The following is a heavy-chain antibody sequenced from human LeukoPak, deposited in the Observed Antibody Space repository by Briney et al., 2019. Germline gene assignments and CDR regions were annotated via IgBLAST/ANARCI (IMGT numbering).Heavy chain of an antibody. CDR3: ATVPPFIYPPLRGSWFDP. J-gene: IGHJ5*02. Sequence: ASVKISCKVSGYTFTDYYMHRVQQAPGKGLEWMGLVDPEDGETIYAEKFQGRVTITADTSTDTAYMELSSLRSEDTAVYYCATVPPFIYPPLRGSWFDPGAREPWSPSPQ. D-gene: IGHD2-15*01. CDR1: GYTFTDYY. V-gene: IGHV1-69-2*01. CDR2: VDPEDGET.